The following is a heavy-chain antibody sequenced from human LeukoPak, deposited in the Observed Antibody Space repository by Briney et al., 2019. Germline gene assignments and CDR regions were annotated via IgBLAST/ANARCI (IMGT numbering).Heavy chain of an antibody. CDR3: ASQPYCGGDCYPFDY. CDR1: GGSISSYY. CDR2: IYYSGST. V-gene: IGHV4-59*01. J-gene: IGHJ4*02. Sequence: PSETLYLTCTVSGGSISSYYWSWIRQPPGKGLEWIGYIYYSGSTNYNPSLKSRVTISVDTSKNQFSLKLSSVTAADTAVYYCASQPYCGGDCYPFDYWGQGTLVTVSS. D-gene: IGHD2-21*02.